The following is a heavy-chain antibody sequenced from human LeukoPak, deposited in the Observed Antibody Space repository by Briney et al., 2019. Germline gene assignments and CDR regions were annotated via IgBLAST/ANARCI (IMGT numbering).Heavy chain of an antibody. CDR3: ARVTGYMIEDYFDY. D-gene: IGHD3-22*01. CDR2: IYSGGST. Sequence: PGGSLRLSCAASGFTVSSNYMSCVRQAPGKGLEWVSVIYSGGSTYYADSVKGRFTISRDNSKNTLYLQMNSLRAEDTAVYYCARVTGYMIEDYFDYWGQGTLVTVSS. CDR1: GFTVSSNY. V-gene: IGHV3-66*01. J-gene: IGHJ4*02.